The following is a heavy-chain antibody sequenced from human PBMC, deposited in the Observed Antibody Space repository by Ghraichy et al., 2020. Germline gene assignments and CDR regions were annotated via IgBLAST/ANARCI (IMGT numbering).Heavy chain of an antibody. J-gene: IGHJ2*01. V-gene: IGHV6-1*01. CDR1: GDSVSSNSAA. D-gene: IGHD5-18*01. CDR2: TYYRSKWYN. CDR3: AREGDTAMVISEPFAFAPKPQKKEVASNWYFDL. Sequence: SQTLSLTCAISGDSVSSNSAAWNWIRQSPSRGLEWLGRTYYRSKWYNDYAVSVKSRITINPDTSKNQFSLQLNSVTPEDTAVYYCAREGDTAMVISEPFAFAPKPQKKEVASNWYFDLWGRGTLVTVSS.